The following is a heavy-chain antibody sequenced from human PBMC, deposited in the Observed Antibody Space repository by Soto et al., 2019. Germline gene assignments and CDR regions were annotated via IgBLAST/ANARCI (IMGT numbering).Heavy chain of an antibody. Sequence: EVQPLESGGGLVQPGGSLRLSCAASGYSFSTYAMSWVRQAPGKGLEWVSGISAGGGSPFIADSVKGRFIISRDNAKDTLYLQMNSLTGEDTAIYYCVKHAEYQLVSWFDPWGQGTLVTVSS. CDR1: GYSFSTYA. CDR3: VKHAEYQLVSWFDP. D-gene: IGHD6-6*01. J-gene: IGHJ5*02. V-gene: IGHV3-23*01. CDR2: ISAGGGSP.